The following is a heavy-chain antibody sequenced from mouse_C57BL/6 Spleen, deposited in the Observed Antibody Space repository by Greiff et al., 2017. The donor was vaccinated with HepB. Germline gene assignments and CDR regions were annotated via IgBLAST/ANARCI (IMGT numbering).Heavy chain of an antibody. Sequence: VQLQQSGPELVKPGASVKISCKASGYAFSSSWMNWVKQRPGKGLEWIGRIYPGDGDTNYNGKFKGKATLTADKSSSTAYMQLSSLTSEDSAVYFCARYLYDYALLNAMDYWGQGTSVTVSS. V-gene: IGHV1-82*01. CDR1: GYAFSSSW. J-gene: IGHJ4*01. D-gene: IGHD2-4*01. CDR3: ARYLYDYALLNAMDY. CDR2: IYPGDGDT.